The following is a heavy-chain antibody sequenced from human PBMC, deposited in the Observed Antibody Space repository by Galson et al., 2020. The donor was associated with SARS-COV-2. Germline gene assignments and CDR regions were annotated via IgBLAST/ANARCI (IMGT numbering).Heavy chain of an antibody. CDR2: ISYDGSNK. V-gene: IGHV3-30*18. J-gene: IGHJ5*02. D-gene: IGHD3-10*01. CDR3: ANTYYYGSGSYSGWFDP. CDR1: GFTFSSYG. Sequence: GGSLRLSCAASGFTFSSYGMHWVRQAPGKGLEWVAVISYDGSNKYYADSVKGRFTISRDNSKNTLYLQMNSLRAEDTAVYYCANTYYYGSGSYSGWFDPWCQGTLVTVSS.